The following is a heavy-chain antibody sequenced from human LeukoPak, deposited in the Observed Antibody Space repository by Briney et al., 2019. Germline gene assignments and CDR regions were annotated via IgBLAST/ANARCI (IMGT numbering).Heavy chain of an antibody. CDR3: AREDWNYAKRFDP. CDR1: GGSFSGYY. J-gene: IGHJ5*02. D-gene: IGHD1-7*01. CDR2: INHSGST. Sequence: SETLSLTCAVYGGSFSGYYWSWIRQPPGKGLEWIGEINHSGSTNYNPSLKSRVTISVDTSKNQFSLKLSSVTAADTAVYYCAREDWNYAKRFDPWGQGTLVTVSS. V-gene: IGHV4-34*01.